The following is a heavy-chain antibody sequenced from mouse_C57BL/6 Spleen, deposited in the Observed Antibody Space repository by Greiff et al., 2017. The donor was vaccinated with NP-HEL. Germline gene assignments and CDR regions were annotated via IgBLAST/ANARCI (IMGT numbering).Heavy chain of an antibody. CDR2: INYDGSST. CDR1: GFTFSDYY. J-gene: IGHJ4*01. D-gene: IGHD2-10*01. Sequence: EVMLVESEGGLVQPGSSMKLSCTASGFTFSDYYMAWVRQVPEKGLEWVANINYDGSSTYYLDSLKSRFIISRDNAKNILYLQMSSLKSEDTATYYCARAYFYYAMDYWGQGTSVTVSS. CDR3: ARAYFYYAMDY. V-gene: IGHV5-16*01.